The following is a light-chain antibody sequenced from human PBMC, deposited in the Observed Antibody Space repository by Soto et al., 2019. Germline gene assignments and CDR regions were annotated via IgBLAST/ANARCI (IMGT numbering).Light chain of an antibody. CDR1: QSVSSNY. CDR2: GAS. CDR3: QQYGRSPLT. V-gene: IGKV3-20*01. Sequence: EIGLTQSPGTLSLSPGERATLSCMASQSVSSNYLAWCQQKPGQWPRLLIYGASSRATGLPDRFSGSGSGTDFTLTSSSLATEHFAVYHCQQYGRSPLTFGGGPKVQIK. J-gene: IGKJ4*01.